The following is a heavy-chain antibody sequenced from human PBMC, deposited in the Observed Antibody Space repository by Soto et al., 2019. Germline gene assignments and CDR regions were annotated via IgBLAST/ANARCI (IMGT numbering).Heavy chain of an antibody. CDR1: GFTFSSYS. D-gene: IGHD1-26*01. V-gene: IGHV3-21*01. Sequence: GGSLRLSCAASGFTFSSYSMNWVRQAPGKGLEWVSSISYSSSYIYYADSVKGRFTISRDNAKNSPYLQMNSLRAEDTAVYYCARDLGRLMGATPGYWGQGTLVTVSS. CDR2: ISYSSSYI. J-gene: IGHJ4*02. CDR3: ARDLGRLMGATPGY.